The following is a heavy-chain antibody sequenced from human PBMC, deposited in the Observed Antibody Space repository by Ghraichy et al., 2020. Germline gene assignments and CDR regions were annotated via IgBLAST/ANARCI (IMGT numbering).Heavy chain of an antibody. CDR3: ARCIAAAGTSNIYYYYGMDV. CDR2: ISSSSSYI. CDR1: GFTFSSYS. J-gene: IGHJ6*02. D-gene: IGHD6-13*01. Sequence: GGSLRLSCAASGFTFSSYSMNWVRQAPGKGLEWVSSISSSSSYIYYADSVKGRFTISRDNAKNSLYLQMNSLRAEDTAVYYCARCIAAAGTSNIYYYYGMDVWGQGTTVTGSS. V-gene: IGHV3-21*01.